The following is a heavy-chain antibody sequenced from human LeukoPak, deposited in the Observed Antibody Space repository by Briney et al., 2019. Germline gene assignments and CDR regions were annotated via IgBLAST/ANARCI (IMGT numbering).Heavy chain of an antibody. Sequence: PGGSLRLPCQASGFTVNNYYMSWVRPAPGKGEEWVLINCSGGSPKCADSVKSRFNISRDTYKNTLYLQMNSLSAEDSAVYYCVGDILRNFDYWGQGTLVTVSS. D-gene: IGHD2-21*01. V-gene: IGHV3-53*01. CDR3: VGDILRNFDY. J-gene: IGHJ4*02. CDR1: GFTVNNYY. CDR2: NCSGGSP.